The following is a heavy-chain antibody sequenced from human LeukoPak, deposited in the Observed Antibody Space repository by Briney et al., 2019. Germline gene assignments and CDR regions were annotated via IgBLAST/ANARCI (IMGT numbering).Heavy chain of an antibody. CDR1: GFTFSSSG. V-gene: IGHV3-23*01. CDR2: ISDSGGNT. Sequence: GGSLRLSCAASGFTFSSSGMSGVRQAPGKGLEGVSSISDSGGNTFYADSMKGRFTISRDNSKNTLYLQMNSLRAEDTAVYYCATIAAYYYDSSGYYYATWGQGTLVTVSS. CDR3: ATIAAYYYDSSGYYYAT. D-gene: IGHD3-22*01. J-gene: IGHJ5*02.